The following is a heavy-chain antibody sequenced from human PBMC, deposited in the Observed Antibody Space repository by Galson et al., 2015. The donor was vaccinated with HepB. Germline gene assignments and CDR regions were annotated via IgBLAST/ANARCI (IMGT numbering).Heavy chain of an antibody. Sequence: SVKVSCKASGYTFTGYYMHWVRQAPGQGLEWMGWINPNSGGTNYAQKFLGRVTMTRDTSISTAYMELSRLRSDDTAVYYCASGPHGSGSSRIYYYYYYGMDVWGQGTTVTVSS. CDR3: ASGPHGSGSSRIYYYYYYGMDV. CDR2: INPNSGGT. CDR1: GYTFTGYY. J-gene: IGHJ6*02. V-gene: IGHV1-2*02. D-gene: IGHD3-10*01.